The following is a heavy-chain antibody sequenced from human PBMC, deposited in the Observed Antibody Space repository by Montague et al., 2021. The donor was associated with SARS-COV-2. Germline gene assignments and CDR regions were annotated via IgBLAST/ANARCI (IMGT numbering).Heavy chain of an antibody. CDR3: AKLSTDYGDYRNYFDY. J-gene: IGHJ4*02. CDR1: GFTFDDYA. CDR2: ISWNSGSI. Sequence: CLRLSCAASGFTFDDYAMHWVRQAPGKGLEWVSGISWNSGSIGYADSVKGRFTISRDNAKNSLYLQMNSLRAEDTALYCCAKLSTDYGDYRNYFDYWGQGTLVTVSS. D-gene: IGHD4-17*01. V-gene: IGHV3-9*01.